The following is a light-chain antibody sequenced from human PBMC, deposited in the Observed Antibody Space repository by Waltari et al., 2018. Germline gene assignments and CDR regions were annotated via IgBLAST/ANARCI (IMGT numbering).Light chain of an antibody. V-gene: IGKV1-39*01. CDR1: QSIRIY. CDR3: QQSYSTLYT. CDR2: AAS. J-gene: IGKJ2*01. Sequence: EIQMTQSPSSLSASVGDRVTITCRASQSIRIYFNWYQQKPGKAPKLLIYAASSLQSEVPSRFRGSVSGTDFTLTISSLQPEDFATYYCQQSYSTLYTFGQGTKLEIK.